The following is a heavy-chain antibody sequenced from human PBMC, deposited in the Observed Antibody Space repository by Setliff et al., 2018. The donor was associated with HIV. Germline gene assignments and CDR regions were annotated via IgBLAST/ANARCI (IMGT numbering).Heavy chain of an antibody. CDR3: AREQYHFVVDYYYYYGMDV. D-gene: IGHD2-15*01. V-gene: IGHV4-4*02. J-gene: IGHJ6*02. CDR2: IYHSGST. CDR1: GGSISSNW. Sequence: SETLSLTCAVSGGSISSNWWSWVRQSPGKGLEWIGEIYHSGSTYYNPSLKSRVTISLDTSKNQLSLRLTSMTAADTAVYYCAREQYHFVVDYYYYYGMDVWGQGNTVTAP.